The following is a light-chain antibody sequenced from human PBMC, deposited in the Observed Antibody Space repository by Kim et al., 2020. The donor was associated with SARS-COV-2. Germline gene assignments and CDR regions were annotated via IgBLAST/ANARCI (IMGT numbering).Light chain of an antibody. Sequence: SSELTQDPAVSVALRQTVRLTCQGDSLRNYYATWYQQRPGQAPTLVLYGKYDRPSGVPDRFSGSASGNTASLTITGAQAEDEADYYCTSRDSSGDHVVFG. J-gene: IGLJ2*01. CDR1: SLRNYY. V-gene: IGLV3-19*01. CDR2: GKY. CDR3: TSRDSSGDHVV.